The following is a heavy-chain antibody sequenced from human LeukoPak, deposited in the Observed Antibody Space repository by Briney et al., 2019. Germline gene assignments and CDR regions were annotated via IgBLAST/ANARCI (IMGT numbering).Heavy chain of an antibody. CDR2: INHSGST. CDR1: GFTFSSYW. V-gene: IGHV4-34*08. J-gene: IGHJ2*01. D-gene: IGHD5-18*01. CDR3: AGLVDTGNWYFGL. Sequence: GSLRLSCAASGFTFSSYWMSWIRQPPGKGLEWIGEINHSGSTNYNPSLKSRVTISVDTSKNQFSLKLSSVTAADTAVYYCAGLVDTGNWYFGLWGRGTLVTVSS.